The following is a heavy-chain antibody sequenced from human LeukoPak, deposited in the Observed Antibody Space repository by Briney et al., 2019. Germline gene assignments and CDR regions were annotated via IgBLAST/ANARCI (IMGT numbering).Heavy chain of an antibody. Sequence: GGSLRLSCAASGFAFSGYYMSWIRQAPGRGLEWVSYISSSGSTIYYADSVKGRFTISRDNAKNSLYLQMNSLRAEDTAVYYCARDYYDSSGYYYIDHWGRGTLVTVSS. CDR2: ISSSGSTI. V-gene: IGHV3-11*01. D-gene: IGHD3-22*01. CDR3: ARDYYDSSGYYYIDH. CDR1: GFAFSGYY. J-gene: IGHJ4*02.